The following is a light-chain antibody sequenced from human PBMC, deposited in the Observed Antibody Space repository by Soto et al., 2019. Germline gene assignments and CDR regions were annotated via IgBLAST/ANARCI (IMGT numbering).Light chain of an antibody. Sequence: EIVLTQSPGTLSLSPGERATLSCRASQSVSSSYLAWYQQKPGQAPRLLIYGASSRATGSPERFSGSASGTDFTLTISRLEPEDFAVYYCQQFGSSPPITFGQGTRLEIK. J-gene: IGKJ5*01. CDR2: GAS. CDR3: QQFGSSPPIT. CDR1: QSVSSSY. V-gene: IGKV3-20*01.